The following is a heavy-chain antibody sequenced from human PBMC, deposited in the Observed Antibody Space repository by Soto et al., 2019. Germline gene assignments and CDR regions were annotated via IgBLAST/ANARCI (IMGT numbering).Heavy chain of an antibody. J-gene: IGHJ4*02. CDR2: IDGVGTGP. CDR3: TTVFDY. V-gene: IGHV3-74*01. Sequence: GSLKLSCAASGFNFTNYWKHWVRQVPGKGLVWVSRIDGVGTGPSYPDSVRGRFTLSRDNAENTLYLQMNSLRAEDTAAYYCTTVFDYWGQGTPAPVYS. CDR1: GFNFTNYW.